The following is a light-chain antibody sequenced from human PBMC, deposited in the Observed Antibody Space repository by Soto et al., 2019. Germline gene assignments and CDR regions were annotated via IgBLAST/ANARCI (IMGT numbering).Light chain of an antibody. V-gene: IGKV3-20*01. CDR3: QQYGSLLT. CDR2: GAS. CDR1: QSVSSSY. J-gene: IGKJ4*01. Sequence: EIVLTQSPGTLSLSPGERATLSCRASQSVSSSYLGWYQQKPGQAPRLLIYGASSRATGIPDRFSGSGSGTDFTLTISRLEPEDFAVYYCQQYGSLLTFGGGTKVEIK.